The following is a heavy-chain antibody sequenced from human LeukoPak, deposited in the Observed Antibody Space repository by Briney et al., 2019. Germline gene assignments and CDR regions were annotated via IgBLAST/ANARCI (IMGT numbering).Heavy chain of an antibody. D-gene: IGHD4-17*01. CDR1: GFTFSNYE. Sequence: GGSLRLSCAASGFTFSNYEMNWVRQAPEQGLEWVSYISTSGATMFYADPVKGRFTISRDNAKNSVYLQMHSLRAEDTALYYCARTYYDDLGYWGQGTLVTVSS. J-gene: IGHJ4*02. CDR2: ISTSGATM. CDR3: ARTYYDDLGY. V-gene: IGHV3-48*03.